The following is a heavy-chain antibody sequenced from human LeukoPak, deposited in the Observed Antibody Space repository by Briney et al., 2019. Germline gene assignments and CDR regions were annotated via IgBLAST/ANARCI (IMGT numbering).Heavy chain of an antibody. V-gene: IGHV1-69*04. CDR3: AEIAVAGSGEHDY. Sequence: SVKVSCKASGGTFSSYAISWVRQAPGQGLEWMGRIIPIFGIANYAQEFQGRVTITADKSTSTAYMELSSLRSEDTAVYYCAEIAVAGSGEHDYWGQGTLVTVSS. CDR2: IIPIFGIA. D-gene: IGHD6-19*01. J-gene: IGHJ4*02. CDR1: GGTFSSYA.